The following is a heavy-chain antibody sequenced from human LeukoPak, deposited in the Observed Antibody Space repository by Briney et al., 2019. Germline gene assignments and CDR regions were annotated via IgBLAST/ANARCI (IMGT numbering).Heavy chain of an antibody. CDR2: ISSSSSYI. V-gene: IGHV3-21*01. D-gene: IGHD7-27*01. CDR1: GFTFSSYS. J-gene: IGHJ6*02. CDR3: ARDINWGHNEGYYGMDV. Sequence: KSGGSLRLSCAASGFTFSSYSMNWVRQAPGKGLEWVSSISSSSSYIYYADSVKGRFTISRDNAKNSPYLQMNSLRAEDTAVYYCARDINWGHNEGYYGMDVWGQGTTVTVSS.